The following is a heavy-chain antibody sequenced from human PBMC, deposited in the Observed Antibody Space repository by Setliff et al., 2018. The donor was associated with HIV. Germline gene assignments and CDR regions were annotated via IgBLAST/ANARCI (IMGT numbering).Heavy chain of an antibody. D-gene: IGHD3-3*01. CDR3: ARDVSWRVRTYIDY. Sequence: GGPLRLSCAASVFTFNNYGMNWVRQAPGKGLEWVSSISSSSRSKYYADSVKGRFTISRDNAKNSLYLQMNSLRAEDTAVYYCARDVSWRVRTYIDYWGQGALVTVSS. J-gene: IGHJ4*02. CDR1: VFTFNNYG. CDR2: ISSSSRSK. V-gene: IGHV3-21*01.